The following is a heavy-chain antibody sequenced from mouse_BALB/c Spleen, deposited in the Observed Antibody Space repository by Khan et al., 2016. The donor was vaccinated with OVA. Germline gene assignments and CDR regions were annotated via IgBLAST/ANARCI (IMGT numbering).Heavy chain of an antibody. CDR2: IFPGGGYT. V-gene: IGHV1-63*02. D-gene: IGHD3-1*01. CDR1: GYTFTTYW. J-gene: IGHJ2*01. CDR3: ARRGAARATGDYFDS. Sequence: QVQLQQSGAELVRPGTSVKMSCKAAGYTFTTYWIGWVKQRPGHGLEWIGDIFPGGGYTNYDEKFKGKATLTADTSSSTAYLQLRSLTSEDSAIYYWARRGAARATGDYFDSWGQGTTLTVAS.